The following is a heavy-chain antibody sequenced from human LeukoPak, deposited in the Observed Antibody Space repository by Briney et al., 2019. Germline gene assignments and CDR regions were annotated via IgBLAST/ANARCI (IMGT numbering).Heavy chain of an antibody. CDR2: ISGSGGST. J-gene: IGHJ4*02. D-gene: IGHD6-19*01. V-gene: IGHV3-23*01. CDR1: GFTVTSYA. CDR3: ANRIAVAGGNYFDY. Sequence: PGASLRLSCTASGFTVTSYAMGWVRQAPGKGLEWVSAISGSGGSTYYADSVKGRFTISRDNSKNTLYLQMNSLRAEDTAVYYCANRIAVAGGNYFDYWGQGTLVTASS.